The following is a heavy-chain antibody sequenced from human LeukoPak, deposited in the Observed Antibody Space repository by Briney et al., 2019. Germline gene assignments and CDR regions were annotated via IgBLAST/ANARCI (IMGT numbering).Heavy chain of an antibody. V-gene: IGHV5-51*01. CDR3: ARSGYYGSGSYGWFDP. CDR2: IYPGDSDT. J-gene: IGHJ5*02. Sequence: GESLKISCKGSGNSFTSYWIGWVRQMPGKGLEWMGIIYPGDSDTRYSPSFQGQVTISADKSISTAYLQWSSLKASDTAMYYCARSGYYGSGSYGWFDPWGQGTLVTVSS. CDR1: GNSFTSYW. D-gene: IGHD3-10*01.